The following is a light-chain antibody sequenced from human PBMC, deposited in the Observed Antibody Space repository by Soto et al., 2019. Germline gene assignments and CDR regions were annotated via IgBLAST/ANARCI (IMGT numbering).Light chain of an antibody. CDR2: AAS. V-gene: IGKV1-39*01. CDR1: QSISNY. J-gene: IGKJ2*01. Sequence: DIQMTQSPSSLSASLGDRVTITCRASQSISNYLNWYQQKPGKAPKVLIYAASILESGVPSRFSGSGSGTDFAITISSLQPGDFETYYCQQSYKTPYTVGQGTKV. CDR3: QQSYKTPYT.